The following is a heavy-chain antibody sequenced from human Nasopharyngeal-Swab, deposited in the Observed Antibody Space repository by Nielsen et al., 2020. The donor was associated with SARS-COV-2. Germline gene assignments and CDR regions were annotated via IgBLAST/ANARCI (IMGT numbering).Heavy chain of an antibody. CDR3: VAVLPRATIWGGATYFDY. J-gene: IGHJ4*02. V-gene: IGHV4-34*08. Sequence: ESLKISCAASGFTFSDYYMSWIRQPPGKGLEWIGEIKHSGSTNYNPSLKSRVTISVDTSKNQFSLKLSSVTAADTAVYYCVAVLPRATIWGGATYFDYWGQGTLVTVSS. D-gene: IGHD5-12*01. CDR2: IKHSGST. CDR1: GFTFSDYY.